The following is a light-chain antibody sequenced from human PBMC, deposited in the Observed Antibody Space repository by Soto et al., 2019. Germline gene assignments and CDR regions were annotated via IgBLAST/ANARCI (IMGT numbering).Light chain of an antibody. J-gene: IGKJ3*01. V-gene: IGKV3-11*01. CDR3: QQRSNWLFT. Sequence: EIVLTQSPATLSLSPGERATLSCRASQSVSSYLAWYQRKPGQAPRLLIYDASNRATGIPARFSGSGSGTDSTPTISRLEHEDFAVYYCQQRSNWLFTFGPGTKVDIK. CDR2: DAS. CDR1: QSVSSY.